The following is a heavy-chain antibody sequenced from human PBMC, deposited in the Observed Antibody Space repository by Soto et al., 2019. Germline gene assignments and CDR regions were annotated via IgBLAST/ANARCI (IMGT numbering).Heavy chain of an antibody. J-gene: IGHJ4*02. Sequence: QTGGSLRLSCVASGFTFSRNAMSWVRQAPGKGLEWVSAISSTGGSTYYADSVKGRFTISRDTSKNTLYLQMNSLRAEDTAVYYCAKDLRDSSGYYYYIDYWGQGTLVTVSS. CDR1: GFTFSRNA. D-gene: IGHD3-22*01. CDR2: ISSTGGST. V-gene: IGHV3-23*01. CDR3: AKDLRDSSGYYYYIDY.